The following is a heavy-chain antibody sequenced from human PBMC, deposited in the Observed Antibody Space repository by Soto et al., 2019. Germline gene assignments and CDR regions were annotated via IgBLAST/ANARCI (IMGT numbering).Heavy chain of an antibody. CDR3: ARGVAAAGTVYYYGMDV. D-gene: IGHD6-13*01. Sequence: GASVKVSCKASGYTFTSYYMHWVRQAPGQGLEWMGIINPSGGSTSYAQKFQGRVTMTRDTSTSTVYMELSSLRSEDTAVYYCARGVAAAGTVYYYGMDVWGQGTTVTVSS. V-gene: IGHV1-46*03. CDR1: GYTFTSYY. CDR2: INPSGGST. J-gene: IGHJ6*02.